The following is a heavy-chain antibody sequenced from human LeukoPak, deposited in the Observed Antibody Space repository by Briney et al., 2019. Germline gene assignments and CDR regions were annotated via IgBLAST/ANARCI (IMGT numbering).Heavy chain of an antibody. CDR3: ARDRRRLDDSSGYYSFTN. CDR1: GYSFTSYG. Sequence: ASVKVSCKASGYSFTSYGISWVRQAPGQGLEWMGWISGYKGNTNYEQKVQGRVTMTTDTSTSTAYMEVRSLRSDDTAVYYCARDRRRLDDSSGYYSFTNWGQGTLVTVSS. J-gene: IGHJ4*02. V-gene: IGHV1-18*01. D-gene: IGHD3-22*01. CDR2: ISGYKGNT.